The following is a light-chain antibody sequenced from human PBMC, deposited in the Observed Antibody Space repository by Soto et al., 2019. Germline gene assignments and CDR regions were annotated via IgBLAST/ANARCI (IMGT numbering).Light chain of an antibody. CDR1: QSVRSN. CDR3: QQHNNWPKWT. J-gene: IGKJ1*01. Sequence: EIVMTQSPSTLSVSPWERSTLSCMASQSVRSNLAWYQQKPGQAPRLLIYAAATRATGIPDRFSGSGSGTEFTLTISSLQSEDFAVYYCQQHNNWPKWTFGQGTKVDIK. V-gene: IGKV3D-15*01. CDR2: AAA.